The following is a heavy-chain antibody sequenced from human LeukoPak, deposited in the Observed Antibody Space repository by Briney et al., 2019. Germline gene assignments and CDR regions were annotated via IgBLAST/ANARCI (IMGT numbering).Heavy chain of an antibody. CDR2: IYSDGTT. Sequence: GGSLRLSCAASGFIVSSNFMSWVRQAPGKGLEWVSLIYSDGTTYYADSVKGRFTISRDNSKNTLFLQMNNLRAEDTAEYYCATYDTSGYFFAYWGQGTLVTVSS. D-gene: IGHD3-22*01. CDR3: ATYDTSGYFFAY. V-gene: IGHV3-53*01. CDR1: GFIVSSNF. J-gene: IGHJ4*02.